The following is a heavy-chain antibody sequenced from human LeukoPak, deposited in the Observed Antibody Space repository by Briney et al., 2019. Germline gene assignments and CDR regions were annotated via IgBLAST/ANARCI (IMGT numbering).Heavy chain of an antibody. Sequence: SETLSLTCAVIGYSISSGYYWGWIRQPPGKGLEWMGNIYHSGSTYYNPSLKSRVTISVDTSKTQFSLRLSSVTVADTAVYYCARGGVVTTTPRFDPWGQGTLVTVSS. CDR2: IYHSGST. J-gene: IGHJ5*02. CDR3: ARGGVVTTTPRFDP. D-gene: IGHD4-11*01. CDR1: GYSISSGYY. V-gene: IGHV4-38-2*01.